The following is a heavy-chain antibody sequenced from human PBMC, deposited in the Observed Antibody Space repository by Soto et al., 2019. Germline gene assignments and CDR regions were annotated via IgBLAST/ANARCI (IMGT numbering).Heavy chain of an antibody. D-gene: IGHD3-22*01. CDR2: ITGSSSYI. CDR1: GFTFSSYS. V-gene: IGHV3-21*02. Sequence: EVQLVESGGGLVKPGGSLRLSCAASGFTFSSYSMNWVRQAPGKGLEWVSSITGSSSYIYYADSVKGRFTISRDNAKNSPYLQMIRLRAEDTAVYFCARDVYYYDSSAYWAYWGQGTLVIVSS. CDR3: ARDVYYYDSSAYWAY. J-gene: IGHJ4*02.